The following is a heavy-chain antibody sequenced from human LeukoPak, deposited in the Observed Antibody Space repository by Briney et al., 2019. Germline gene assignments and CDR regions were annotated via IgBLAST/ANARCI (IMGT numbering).Heavy chain of an antibody. CDR3: AKGFVLWFGELLYLPYFDY. CDR2: ISYDGSNK. Sequence: GGSLTLSCAASGFTFSSYGMHWVRQAPGKGLEWVAVISYDGSNKYYADSVKGRFTISRDNSKNTLYLQMNSLRAEDTAVYYCAKGFVLWFGELLYLPYFDYWGQGTLVTVSS. J-gene: IGHJ4*02. D-gene: IGHD3-10*01. V-gene: IGHV3-30*18. CDR1: GFTFSSYG.